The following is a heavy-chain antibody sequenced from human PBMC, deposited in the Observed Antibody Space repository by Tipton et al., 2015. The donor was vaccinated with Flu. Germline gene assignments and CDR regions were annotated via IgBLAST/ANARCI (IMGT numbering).Heavy chain of an antibody. Sequence: SLRLSCAASGFTFSSYAMSWVRQAPGKGLEWVSAISGSGGSTYYADSVKGRFTISRDNSKNTLYLQMNSLRAEDTAVYYCAKDRIRCGGDCYHDAFDIWGQGTMVTVSS. D-gene: IGHD2-21*02. V-gene: IGHV3-23*01. J-gene: IGHJ3*02. CDR1: GFTFSSYA. CDR2: ISGSGGST. CDR3: AKDRIRCGGDCYHDAFDI.